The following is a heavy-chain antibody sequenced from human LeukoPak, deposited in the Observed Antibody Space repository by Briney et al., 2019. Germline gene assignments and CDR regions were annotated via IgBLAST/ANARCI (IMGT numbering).Heavy chain of an antibody. CDR2: IKSKTDGGTT. CDR1: GFTFSNAW. D-gene: IGHD4-17*01. J-gene: IGHJ4*02. V-gene: IGHV3-15*01. Sequence: PGGSLRLSCAASGFTFSNAWMSWVRQAPGKGLEWVGRIKSKTDGGTTDYAAPVKGRFTISRDDSKNTLYLQMNSLKTEDTAVYYCSRARRGDYSVYWGQGTLVTVSS. CDR3: SRARRGDYSVY.